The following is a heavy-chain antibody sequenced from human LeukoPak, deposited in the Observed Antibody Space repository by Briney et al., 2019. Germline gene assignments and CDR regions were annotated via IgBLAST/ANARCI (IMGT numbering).Heavy chain of an antibody. J-gene: IGHJ3*01. V-gene: IGHV3-23*01. CDR2: IGASGADT. Sequence: GGSLRLACAASGFTFTDYAMTWVRQAPGKGLEWVSVIGASGADTYYSDSVKGRFTVSRDNSQNTLFLHMSSLRAEDTAVYFCARRPRDTSGYYLGAFHDWGQGTTVTVSS. D-gene: IGHD3-22*01. CDR3: ARRPRDTSGYYLGAFHD. CDR1: GFTFTDYA.